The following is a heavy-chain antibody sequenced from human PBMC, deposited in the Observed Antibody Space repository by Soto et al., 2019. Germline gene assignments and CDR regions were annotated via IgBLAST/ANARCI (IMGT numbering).Heavy chain of an antibody. J-gene: IGHJ6*02. D-gene: IGHD6-19*01. CDR3: ARGGIAVAAYYYYYGMDV. CDR2: IYYSGST. CDR1: GGSISSGGYY. V-gene: IGHV4-31*03. Sequence: PSETLSLTCTVSGGSISSGGYYWSWIRQHPGKGLEWIGYIYYSGSTYYNPSLKSRVTISVDTSKDQFSLKLSSVTAADTAVYYCARGGIAVAAYYYYYGMDVWGQGTTVTVSS.